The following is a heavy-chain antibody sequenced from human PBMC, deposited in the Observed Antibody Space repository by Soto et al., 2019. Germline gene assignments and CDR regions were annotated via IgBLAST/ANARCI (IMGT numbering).Heavy chain of an antibody. Sequence: PSETLSLTCTVSGGSISSGGYYWSWIRQHPGKGLEWIGYIYYSGNTYYNPSLKSRVTISEDTSKNQFSLKLSSVTAADTAVYYCARHGQWLVTGYFYYGMDVWGQGTTVTVSS. D-gene: IGHD6-19*01. CDR2: IYYSGNT. V-gene: IGHV4-31*03. J-gene: IGHJ6*02. CDR1: GGSISSGGYY. CDR3: ARHGQWLVTGYFYYGMDV.